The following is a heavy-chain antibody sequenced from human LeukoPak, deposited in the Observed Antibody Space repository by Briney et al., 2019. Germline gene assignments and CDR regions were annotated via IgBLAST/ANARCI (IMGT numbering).Heavy chain of an antibody. CDR2: INHSGST. CDR3: ARGAGGSAFDP. CDR1: GFTFRNYA. V-gene: IGHV4-34*01. Sequence: GSLRLSCAASGFTFRNYAMSWIRQPPGKGLEWIGEINHSGSTNYNPSLKSRVTISVDTSKNQFSLKLSSVTAADTAVYYCARGAGGSAFDPWGQGTLVTVSS. J-gene: IGHJ5*02. D-gene: IGHD2-15*01.